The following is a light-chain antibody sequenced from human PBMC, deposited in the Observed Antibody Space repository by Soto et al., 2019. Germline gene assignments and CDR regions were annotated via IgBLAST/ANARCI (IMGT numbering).Light chain of an antibody. J-gene: IGKJ1*01. CDR1: QSVSSY. CDR2: DAS. Sequence: EIVLTQSPATLSLSPGERATLSCRASQSVSSYLAWYQQKPGQAPRLLIYDASNRATGIPARFSGSGSGTDLTLTISSLEPEDVAVYYCQQRSNWPGTFGQGTKVEIK. V-gene: IGKV3-11*01. CDR3: QQRSNWPGT.